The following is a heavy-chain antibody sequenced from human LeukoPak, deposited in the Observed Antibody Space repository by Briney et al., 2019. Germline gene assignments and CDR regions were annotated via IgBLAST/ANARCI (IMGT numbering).Heavy chain of an antibody. CDR1: GFTFSNYW. CDR2: INEDGSEM. Sequence: GRSLSLSCAASGFTFSNYWMSWVRQAPGKGLEWLANINEDGSEMYYVDSVKGRFTISRDNGKNSLYLQINSLRADDTAVYYCARDQDSMIVVRTTNWYFVLWGRGTLVTVSS. D-gene: IGHD3-22*01. V-gene: IGHV3-7*01. CDR3: ARDQDSMIVVRTTNWYFVL. J-gene: IGHJ2*01.